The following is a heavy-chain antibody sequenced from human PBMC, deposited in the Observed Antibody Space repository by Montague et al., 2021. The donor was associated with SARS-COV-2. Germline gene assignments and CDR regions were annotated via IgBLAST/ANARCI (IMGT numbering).Heavy chain of an antibody. D-gene: IGHD2-2*01. CDR2: IHYSRTT. J-gene: IGHJ4*02. V-gene: IGHV4-61*08. Sequence: SETLSLTCSVLVSSISGADRKSTRLNPSHHSGLYSVFYIHYSRTTSYKSSLKSRVSLSLYTSKNQFSLNLTSVTAADTAVYHCVREFWYCSRGACLGNFDSWGQGTLVTVSS. CDR3: VREFWYCSRGACLGNFDS. CDR1: VSSISGAD.